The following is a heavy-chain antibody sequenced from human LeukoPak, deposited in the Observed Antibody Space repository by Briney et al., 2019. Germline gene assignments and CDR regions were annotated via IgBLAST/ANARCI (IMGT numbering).Heavy chain of an antibody. CDR1: GFTFGHYA. V-gene: IGHV3-49*04. Sequence: TGGSLRLSCTGSGFTFGHYAMAWVRQAPGKGLEWVGFIRSNAYGGTIEYAASVKGRFTISRDNSKGIAYLQMDSLRTEDTAVYYCTRGGDFGVPAPLGIDAFDIWGQGTMVTISS. D-gene: IGHD2-2*01. CDR2: IRSNAYGGTI. J-gene: IGHJ3*02. CDR3: TRGGDFGVPAPLGIDAFDI.